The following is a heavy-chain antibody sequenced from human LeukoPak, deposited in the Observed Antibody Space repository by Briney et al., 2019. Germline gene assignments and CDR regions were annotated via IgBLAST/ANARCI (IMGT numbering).Heavy chain of an antibody. D-gene: IGHD3-10*01. CDR1: GGTFSSYA. J-gene: IGHJ6*02. V-gene: IGHV1-69*13. CDR3: ARRPGGQTYYYYGMDV. Sequence: GASVKVSCKASGGTFSSYAISWVRQAPGQGLEWMGGIIPIFGTANYAQKFRGRVTITADESTSTAYMELSSLRSEDTAVYYCARRPGGQTYYYYGMDVWGQGTTVTVSS. CDR2: IIPIFGTA.